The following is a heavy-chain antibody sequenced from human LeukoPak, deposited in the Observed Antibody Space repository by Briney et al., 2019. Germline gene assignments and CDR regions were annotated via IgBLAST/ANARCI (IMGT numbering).Heavy chain of an antibody. CDR3: AKEWEGCTNGVCYAYDY. J-gene: IGHJ4*02. CDR2: ISYDGSNK. D-gene: IGHD2-8*01. V-gene: IGHV3-30*18. CDR1: GFTFSSYG. Sequence: GGSLRLSCAASGFTFSSYGMHWVRQAPGKGLEWVAVISYDGSNKYYADSVKGRFTISRDNSKNTLYLQMNSLRAEDTAVYYCAKEWEGCTNGVCYAYDYWGQGTLVTVSS.